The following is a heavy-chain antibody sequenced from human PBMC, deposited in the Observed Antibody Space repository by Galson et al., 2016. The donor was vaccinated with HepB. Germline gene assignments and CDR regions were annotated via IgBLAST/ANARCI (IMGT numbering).Heavy chain of an antibody. CDR1: GYTFSGYY. CDR3: VKGPLYYDFWSGHLP. CDR2: INPNTGDT. D-gene: IGHD3-3*01. J-gene: IGHJ5*02. Sequence: SCKASGYTFSGYYMYWVRQAPGQGFEWMGWINPNTGDTNYAQKFQGRVTMTRDTSIDTAFMELSRLTSDDTAVYYCVKGPLYYDFWSGHLPWGQGTLVTVSS. V-gene: IGHV1-2*02.